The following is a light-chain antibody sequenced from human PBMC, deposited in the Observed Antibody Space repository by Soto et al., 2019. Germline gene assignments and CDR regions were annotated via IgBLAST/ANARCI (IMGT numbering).Light chain of an antibody. J-gene: IGKJ1*01. CDR1: KSIAFN. V-gene: IGKV1-39*01. Sequence: DIQMTHFPSPLPESVEAEATIICGASKSIAFNLNWYQQKPGKAPKLLIYAASSLQSGVPSRFSGRGSGTDFTLTINSLHPEDFATYFCQQTYSTPWTFGQGTKVEIK. CDR3: QQTYSTPWT. CDR2: AAS.